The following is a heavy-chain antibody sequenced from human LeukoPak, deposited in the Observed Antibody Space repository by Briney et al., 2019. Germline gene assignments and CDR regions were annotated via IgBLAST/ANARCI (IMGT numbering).Heavy chain of an antibody. D-gene: IGHD3-10*01. CDR1: GFTFTNFA. CDR2: IKSDGTST. CDR3: ARYGEN. Sequence: PGGSLSLSCAASGFTFTNFAMYWVRQAPGKGLVWVSRIKSDGTSTCYADSVKGRFTISRDNAKNTLYLQMNSLRAEDTAVYYCARYGENWGQGTLVTVSS. V-gene: IGHV3-74*01. J-gene: IGHJ4*02.